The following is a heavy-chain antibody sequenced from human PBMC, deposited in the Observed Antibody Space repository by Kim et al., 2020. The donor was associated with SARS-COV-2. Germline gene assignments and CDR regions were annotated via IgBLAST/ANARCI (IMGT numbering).Heavy chain of an antibody. Sequence: THNPSLQSRVTISLDTSKNQFSLRLNSMTAADTAVYYCARGNIQTVFAMDVWGQGTTVTVSS. V-gene: IGHV4-34*01. CDR3: ARGNIQTVFAMDV. J-gene: IGHJ6*02. D-gene: IGHD3-10*02.